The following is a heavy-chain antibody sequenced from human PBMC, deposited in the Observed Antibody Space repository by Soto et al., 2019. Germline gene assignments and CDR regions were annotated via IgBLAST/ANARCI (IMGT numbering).Heavy chain of an antibody. Sequence: QVQLVESGGGVVQPGRSLRLSCAASGFTFSSYGMHWFRQAPGKGLEWVAVISDDGSNKYYADSVKGRFTISRDNSKNTLYLQMNSLRAEDTAVYYCAKGGVSLGLFDYWGQGTLVTVSS. CDR3: AKGGVSLGLFDY. CDR1: GFTFSSYG. D-gene: IGHD6-25*01. J-gene: IGHJ4*02. CDR2: ISDDGSNK. V-gene: IGHV3-30*18.